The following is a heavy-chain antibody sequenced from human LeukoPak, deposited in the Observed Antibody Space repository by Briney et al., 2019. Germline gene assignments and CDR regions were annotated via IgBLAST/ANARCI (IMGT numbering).Heavy chain of an antibody. Sequence: SETLSLTCTVSGGSISSYYWSWLRQPPGKGLEWIGYIYTSGSTNYNPSLKSRVTISVDTSKNQFSLKLSSVTAADTAVYYCARRSHYYYYMDVWGKGTTVTVYS. CDR1: GGSISSYY. CDR2: IYTSGST. V-gene: IGHV4-4*09. CDR3: ARRSHYYYYMDV. J-gene: IGHJ6*03.